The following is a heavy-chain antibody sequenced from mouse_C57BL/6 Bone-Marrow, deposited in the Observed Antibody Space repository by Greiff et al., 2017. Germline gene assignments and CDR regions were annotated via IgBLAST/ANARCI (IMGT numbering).Heavy chain of an antibody. CDR1: GYTFTSYW. V-gene: IGHV1-55*01. CDR2: IYPGSGST. CDR3: ARFGGNWANLYFDV. J-gene: IGHJ1*03. Sequence: QVHVKQPGAELVKPGASVKMSCKASGYTFTSYWITWIGDIYPGSGSTNYNEKFKSKATLTVDTSSSTAYMQLSSLTSEDSAVYYCARFGGNWANLYFDVWGTGTTVTVSS. D-gene: IGHD4-1*01.